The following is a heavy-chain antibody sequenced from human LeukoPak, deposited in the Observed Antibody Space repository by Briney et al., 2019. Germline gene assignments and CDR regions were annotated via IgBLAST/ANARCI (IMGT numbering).Heavy chain of an antibody. J-gene: IGHJ4*02. CDR3: ARDSGSYYSFDY. CDR2: ISSSGSTI. V-gene: IGHV3-48*03. Sequence: GGSLRLSCAASGFTFSSYEMNWVRQAPGKGLEWVSYISSSGSTIYYADSVKGRFTIPRDNAKNSLYLQMNSLRAEDTAVYYCARDSGSYYSFDYWGQGTLVTVSS. D-gene: IGHD1-26*01. CDR1: GFTFSSYE.